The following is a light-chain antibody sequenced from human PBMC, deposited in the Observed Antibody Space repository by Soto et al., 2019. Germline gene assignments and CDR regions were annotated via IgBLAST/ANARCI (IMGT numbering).Light chain of an antibody. CDR1: SSDVGGYNY. V-gene: IGLV2-11*01. CDR3: CSYAGSYRYV. Sequence: QSVLAQPRSVSGSPGQSVTISCTGTSSDVGGYNYVSWYQQHPDKAPKLMIYDVSKRPSGVPDRFSGSKSGNTASLTISGLQAEDEADYYCCSYAGSYRYVFGTGTKVTVL. CDR2: DVS. J-gene: IGLJ1*01.